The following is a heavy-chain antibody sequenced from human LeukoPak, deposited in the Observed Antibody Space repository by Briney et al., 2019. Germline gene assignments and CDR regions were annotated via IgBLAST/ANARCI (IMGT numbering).Heavy chain of an antibody. CDR2: INPSGGST. D-gene: IGHD5-12*01. J-gene: IGHJ4*02. V-gene: IGHV1-46*01. CDR3: ARGGDSGYDY. Sequence: ASVKVSCKASGYTFTSYYMHWVRQAPGQGLEWMGIINPSGGSTSYAQKFQGRVTMTRDTSKNQFSLNLSSVTAADTAVYYCARGGDSGYDYWGQGILVTVSS. CDR1: GYTFTSYY.